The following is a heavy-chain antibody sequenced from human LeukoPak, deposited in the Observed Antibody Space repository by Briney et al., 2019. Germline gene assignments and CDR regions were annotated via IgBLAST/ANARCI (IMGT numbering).Heavy chain of an antibody. Sequence: SETLSLTCTVSGGSISTSNYYWGWIRQPPGKGLEWIGYIYYSGSTNYNPSLKSRVTISVDTSKNQFSLKLSSVTAADTAVYYCATRAGYSSSDYYFDYWGQGTLVTVSS. J-gene: IGHJ4*02. D-gene: IGHD6-13*01. CDR3: ATRAGYSSSDYYFDY. CDR1: GGSISTSNYY. V-gene: IGHV4-61*05. CDR2: IYYSGST.